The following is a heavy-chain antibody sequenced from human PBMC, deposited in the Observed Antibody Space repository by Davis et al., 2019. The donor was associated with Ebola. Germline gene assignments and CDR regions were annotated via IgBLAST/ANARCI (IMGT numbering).Heavy chain of an antibody. V-gene: IGHV4-34*01. CDR1: GGSFSGYY. CDR2: INHSGST. J-gene: IGHJ5*02. CDR3: ARGHTITAVLNWFDP. Sequence: MPSETLSLTCAVYGGSFSGYYWSWIRQPPGKGLEWIGEINHSGSTYYNPSLKSRATISVDRSKNQFSLKVSSVTAADTAVYYCARGHTITAVLNWFDPWGQGTLVTVSS. D-gene: IGHD6-6*01.